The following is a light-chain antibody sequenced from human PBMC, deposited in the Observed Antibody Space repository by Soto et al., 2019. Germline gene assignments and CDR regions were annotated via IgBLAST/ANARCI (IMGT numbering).Light chain of an antibody. J-gene: IGLJ3*02. CDR2: VEGSGSF. Sequence: QSVLTQSSSASASLGSSVKLTCTLSSGHSSYIIAWHQQQPGKVPRYLMKVEGSGSFNKGSGVPDRFSGYRSGADRYLTISNLQFEDEADYYCETWDSNTWVFGGGTMLTVL. CDR1: SGHSSYI. CDR3: ETWDSNTWV. V-gene: IGLV4-60*02.